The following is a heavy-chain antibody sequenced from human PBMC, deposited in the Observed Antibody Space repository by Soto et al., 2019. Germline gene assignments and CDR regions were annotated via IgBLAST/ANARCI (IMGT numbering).Heavy chain of an antibody. V-gene: IGHV3-7*01. Sequence: PGGSLRLSCAASGFTFSTYWMSWVRQAPGKGLEWVANIKQDGSEKYYVDSVKGRFTISRDNAKNSLYLQINSLRAEDTAVYYCARDIYCSTTSCHFSYYHYYMDVWGKGTTVTVSS. CDR3: ARDIYCSTTSCHFSYYHYYMDV. D-gene: IGHD2-2*01. CDR2: IKQDGSEK. J-gene: IGHJ6*03. CDR1: GFTFSTYW.